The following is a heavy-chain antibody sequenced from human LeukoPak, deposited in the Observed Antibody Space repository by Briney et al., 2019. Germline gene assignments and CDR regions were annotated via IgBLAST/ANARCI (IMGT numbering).Heavy chain of an antibody. CDR1: GGSFSGYY. J-gene: IGHJ6*03. V-gene: IGHV4-34*01. D-gene: IGHD6-13*01. Sequence: SETLSLTCAVYGGSFSGYYWSWIRQPPGKGLEWIGEINHSGSTNYNPSLKSRVTISVDTSKNQFSLKLSSVTAADTAVYYCARGSERYSSSSYYYYYYMDVWGKGTTVTVSS. CDR3: ARGSERYSSSSYYYYYYMDV. CDR2: INHSGST.